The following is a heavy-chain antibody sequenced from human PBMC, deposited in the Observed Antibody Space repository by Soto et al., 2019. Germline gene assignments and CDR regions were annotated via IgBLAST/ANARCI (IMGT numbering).Heavy chain of an antibody. D-gene: IGHD3-3*01. CDR1: GFTFDDYA. Sequence: GGSLRLSCAASGFTFDDYAMHWVRQAPGKGLEWVSGTSWNSGSIGYADSVKGRFTISRDNAKNSLYLPLNSPRAAATALYNWAIELLRLLEWLPNPHDAFDVWSQGTMVTV. V-gene: IGHV3-9*01. J-gene: IGHJ3*01. CDR2: TSWNSGSI. CDR3: AIELLRLLEWLPNPHDAFDV.